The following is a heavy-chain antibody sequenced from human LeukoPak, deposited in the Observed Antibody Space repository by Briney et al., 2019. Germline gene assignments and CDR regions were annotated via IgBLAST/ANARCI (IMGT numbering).Heavy chain of an antibody. CDR2: ISAYNGNT. CDR3: ASTSGGSLDYYYYGMDV. CDR1: GYTFTSYG. J-gene: IGHJ6*02. Sequence: GASVKVSCKASGYTFTSYGISWVRQAPGQGLEWMGWISAYNGNTNYAQKLQGRVTMTIDTSTSTAYMELRSLRSDDTAVYYCASTSGGSLDYYYYGMDVWGQGTTVTVSS. D-gene: IGHD2-15*01. V-gene: IGHV1-18*01.